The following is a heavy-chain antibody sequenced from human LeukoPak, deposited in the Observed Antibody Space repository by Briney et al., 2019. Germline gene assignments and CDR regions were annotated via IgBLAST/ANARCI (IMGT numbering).Heavy chain of an antibody. Sequence: GGALRLSCAASGFTFSSYEMNWVRQAPGKGLEWASYISSSGSTIYYADSVKGRFTISRDNDKNSLYLQMNSLRAEDTAVYYCAGGYCSGGSCYSWPFDPWGQGTLVTVSS. CDR2: ISSSGSTI. CDR1: GFTFSSYE. V-gene: IGHV3-48*03. D-gene: IGHD2-15*01. CDR3: AGGYCSGGSCYSWPFDP. J-gene: IGHJ5*02.